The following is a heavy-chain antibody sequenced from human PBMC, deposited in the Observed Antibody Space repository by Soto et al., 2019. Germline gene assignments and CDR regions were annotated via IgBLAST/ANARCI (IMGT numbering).Heavy chain of an antibody. Sequence: EVQLVESGGGLIQPGGSLRLSCAVSGFTVSNNYMSWVRQAPGKGLEGVSVIYSGGYTAYGDSVKGRFTISRDNSKNTLYLQKDGPGAGHTAVFCCAAHPGGGGYWGQGTLVTVSS. CDR1: GFTVSNNY. J-gene: IGHJ4*02. CDR2: IYSGGYT. CDR3: AAHPGGGGY. V-gene: IGHV3-53*01. D-gene: IGHD3-10*01.